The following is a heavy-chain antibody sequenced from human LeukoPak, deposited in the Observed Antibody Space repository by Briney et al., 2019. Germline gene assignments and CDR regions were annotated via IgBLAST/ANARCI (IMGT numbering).Heavy chain of an antibody. J-gene: IGHJ4*02. CDR2: ISAYNGNT. Sequence: ASVKVSCKASGYTFTSYGISWVRQAPGQGLEWMGWISAYNGNTNYAQKLQGRVTMTTDTSTSTAYMELRSLRSDDTAVYYRARDAGYYGPKPSDYWGQGTLVTVSS. V-gene: IGHV1-18*01. CDR1: GYTFTSYG. CDR3: ARDAGYYGPKPSDY. D-gene: IGHD3-10*01.